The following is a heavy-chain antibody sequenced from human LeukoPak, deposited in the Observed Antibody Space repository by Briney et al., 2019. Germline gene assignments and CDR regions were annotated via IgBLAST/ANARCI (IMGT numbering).Heavy chain of an antibody. J-gene: IGHJ6*02. CDR2: ISAYNGNT. Sequence: ASVKVSCKASGYTFTSYGISWVRQAPGQGLEWMGWISAYNGNTNYAQKLQGRVTMTTDTSTSTAYMELRSLRSDDTAVYYCAREWGLAAACSQYYYGMDVWGQGTTVTVSS. D-gene: IGHD6-13*01. V-gene: IGHV1-18*01. CDR3: AREWGLAAACSQYYYGMDV. CDR1: GYTFTSYG.